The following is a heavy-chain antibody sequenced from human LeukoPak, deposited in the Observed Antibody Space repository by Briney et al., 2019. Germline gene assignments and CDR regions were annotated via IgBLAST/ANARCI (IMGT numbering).Heavy chain of an antibody. CDR1: GFTFSTYD. CDR3: ARVVPPTDYGSGSYFWDPYYFDY. D-gene: IGHD3-10*01. V-gene: IGHV3-23*01. CDR2: ISGSGGST. Sequence: PGGSLRLSCAASGFTFSTYDMSWVRQAPGKGLEWVSAISGSGGSTYYADSVKGRFAISRDNSKNTLYLQMNSLRAEDTAVYYCARVVPPTDYGSGSYFWDPYYFDYWGQGTLVTVSS. J-gene: IGHJ4*02.